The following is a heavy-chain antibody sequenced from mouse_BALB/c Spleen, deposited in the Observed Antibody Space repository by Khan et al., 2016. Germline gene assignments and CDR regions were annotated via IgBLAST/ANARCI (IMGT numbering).Heavy chain of an antibody. V-gene: IGHV3-6*02. J-gene: IGHJ4*01. CDR3: ARGGWLLPYYYAMDY. CDR1: GYSITSGYY. Sequence: EVQLQESGPGLVKPSQSLSLTCSVTGYSITSGYYWNWIRQFPGNKLEWMGYISYDGSNNYNPSLKNRISITRDTSKNQFFLKLNSVNNEDTATYYCARGGWLLPYYYAMDYWGQGTSVTVSS. D-gene: IGHD2-3*01. CDR2: ISYDGSN.